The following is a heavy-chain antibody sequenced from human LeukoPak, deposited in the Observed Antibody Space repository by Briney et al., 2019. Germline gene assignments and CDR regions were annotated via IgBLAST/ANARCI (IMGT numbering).Heavy chain of an antibody. D-gene: IGHD6-19*01. J-gene: IGHJ4*02. CDR1: RFTSSTYA. CDR2: ISYDGNNK. Sequence: GGSLRLSCEVSRFTSSTYAMHWVRQTPGKGLEWVALISYDGNNKYYADFVKGRFTISRDNSKNTLSLQMNSLKTEDTAMYYCARAVLSSGWKAGVNYWGQGTLVTVSS. V-gene: IGHV3-30*04. CDR3: ARAVLSSGWKAGVNY.